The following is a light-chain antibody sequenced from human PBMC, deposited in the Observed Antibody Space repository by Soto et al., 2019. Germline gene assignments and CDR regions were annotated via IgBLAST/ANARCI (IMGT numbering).Light chain of an antibody. Sequence: EIVLTQSPGTLSLSPGERATLSCRASQSVSTSYLAWYQQKPGQAPRLLIYGASSRATGIPDRFSGSGSGTDFTLTISRREPEDFAVYYCQQYVDSLRTFGQGTKVEIK. CDR3: QQYVDSLRT. V-gene: IGKV3-20*01. J-gene: IGKJ1*01. CDR1: QSVSTSY. CDR2: GAS.